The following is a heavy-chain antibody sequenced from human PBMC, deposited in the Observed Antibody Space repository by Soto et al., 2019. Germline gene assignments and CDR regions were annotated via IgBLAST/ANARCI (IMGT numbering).Heavy chain of an antibody. D-gene: IGHD4-4*01. CDR1: GYTFTSYD. J-gene: IGHJ6*02. V-gene: IGHV1-8*01. CDR3: VRARLQRYDYGMDV. Sequence: QVQLVQSGAEVKKPGASVKVSCKASGYTFTSYDINWVRQATGQGLEWMGWMNPNSGNTGYAQKFQGRVTMTRNTAISTAYMELSSLRSEDTAEYYCVRARLQRYDYGMDVWGQGTTVTVSS. CDR2: MNPNSGNT.